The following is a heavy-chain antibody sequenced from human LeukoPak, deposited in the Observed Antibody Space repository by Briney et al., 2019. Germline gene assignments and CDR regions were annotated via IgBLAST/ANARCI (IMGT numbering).Heavy chain of an antibody. CDR3: AKDPYSSGWYFWFDP. D-gene: IGHD6-19*01. V-gene: IGHV3-21*04. Sequence: GGSLRLSCAASGFTFSSYSMNWVRQAPGKGLEWVSYISSSSSYIFYADSVKGRFTISRDNAKNSLYLQMNSLRAEDTAVYYCAKDPYSSGWYFWFDPWGQGTLVTVSS. J-gene: IGHJ5*02. CDR2: ISSSSSYI. CDR1: GFTFSSYS.